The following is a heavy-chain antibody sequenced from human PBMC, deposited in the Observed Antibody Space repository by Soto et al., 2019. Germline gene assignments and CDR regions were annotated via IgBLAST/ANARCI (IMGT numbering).Heavy chain of an antibody. J-gene: IGHJ6*04. Sequence: QVQLVQSGAEVKKPGASVKVSCKASGYTFTSYDINWVRQATGQGLEWMGWMNPNSGNTGYAQKFQGRVTMTRNTSISTDYMELSSPRSEDTGLYYWARPLRYFDALGTYYGMDVWGKGTTVTVSS. V-gene: IGHV1-8*01. CDR2: MNPNSGNT. CDR3: ARPLRYFDALGTYYGMDV. D-gene: IGHD3-9*01. CDR1: GYTFTSYD.